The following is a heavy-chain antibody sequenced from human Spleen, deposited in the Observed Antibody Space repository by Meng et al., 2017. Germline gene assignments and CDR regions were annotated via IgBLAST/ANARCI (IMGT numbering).Heavy chain of an antibody. CDR2: ISNNTGNP. CDR3: ARDASQVVFDY. D-gene: IGHD2-15*01. Sequence: QVQLVQSGYELEKPGASVKVSCKASGYAFTSYSLNWVRQAPGQGLEWMGWISNNTGNPTYAQGFTGRFVFSLDTSVSTAYLQISSLKAEDTAVYYCARDASQVVFDYWGQGTLVTVSS. V-gene: IGHV7-4-1*02. J-gene: IGHJ4*02. CDR1: GYAFTSYS.